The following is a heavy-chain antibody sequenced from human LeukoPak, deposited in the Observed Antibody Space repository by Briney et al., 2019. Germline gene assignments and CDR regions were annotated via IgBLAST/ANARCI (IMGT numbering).Heavy chain of an antibody. CDR3: ARYCSGGSCYSALEYFQH. CDR1: GGSISSGGYY. D-gene: IGHD2-15*01. Sequence: SQTLSLTCTVSGGSISSGGYYWNWIRQHPGKGLEWIGYIYYSGSTYYNPSLKSRVTISVDTSKNQFSLKLSSVTAADTAVYYCARYCSGGSCYSALEYFQHWGQGTLVTVSS. CDR2: IYYSGST. J-gene: IGHJ1*01. V-gene: IGHV4-31*03.